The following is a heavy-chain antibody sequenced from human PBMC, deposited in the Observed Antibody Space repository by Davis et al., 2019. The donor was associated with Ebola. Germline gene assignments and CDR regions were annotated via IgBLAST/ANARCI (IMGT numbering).Heavy chain of an antibody. Sequence: PGGSLRLSCSASGFTFSSYAMQWVRQAPGKGLEYVSAISNNGGRTYYADSVKGRFTISRDNSKNSLFLQMSSLRAEDTAVYYCAKDRSTTMVRGVTDFDYWGQGTLVTVSS. V-gene: IGHV3-64D*06. CDR3: AKDRSTTMVRGVTDFDY. J-gene: IGHJ4*02. CDR2: ISNNGGRT. CDR1: GFTFSSYA. D-gene: IGHD3-10*01.